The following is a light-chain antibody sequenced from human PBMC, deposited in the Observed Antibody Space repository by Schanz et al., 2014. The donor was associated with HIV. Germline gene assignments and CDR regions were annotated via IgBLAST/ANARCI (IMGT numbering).Light chain of an antibody. CDR2: GAS. CDR3: QQRSDWPPEVT. V-gene: IGKV3D-20*02. Sequence: EIVLTQSPGTLSLSPGERATLSCRASQSVSSSYLAWYQQKPGQAPRLLIYGASSRATGIPDRFSGSGSGTDFTRTISRLEPEDFAVYYCQQRSDWPPEVTFGQGTRLEIK. CDR1: QSVSSSY. J-gene: IGKJ5*01.